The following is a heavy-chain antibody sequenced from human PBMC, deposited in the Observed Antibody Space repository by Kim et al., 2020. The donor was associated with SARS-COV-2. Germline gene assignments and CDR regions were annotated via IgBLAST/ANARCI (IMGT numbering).Heavy chain of an antibody. Sequence: PSLKGRVTISVDTSKNRFSLRLSSVTAADTAVYYCAGGGSYGSGSYYPYFWGQGTLVTVSS. J-gene: IGHJ4*02. V-gene: IGHV4-59*09. D-gene: IGHD3-10*01. CDR3: AGGGSYGSGSYYPYF.